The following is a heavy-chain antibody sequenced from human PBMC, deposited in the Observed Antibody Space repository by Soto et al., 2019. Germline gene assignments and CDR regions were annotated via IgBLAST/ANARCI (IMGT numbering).Heavy chain of an antibody. D-gene: IGHD5-12*01. CDR1: GGSISSSTYY. V-gene: IGHV4-39*07. J-gene: IGHJ4*02. CDR3: ARNVMDSGYDWFY. CDR2: IYYSGST. Sequence: SETLSLTCTVSGGSISSSTYYWGWIRQPPGKGLEWIGCIYYSGSTYYNPSLKSRVTISEDTSKNQFSLKLNSVTAADTAVYYCARNVMDSGYDWFYWGRGILVTVSS.